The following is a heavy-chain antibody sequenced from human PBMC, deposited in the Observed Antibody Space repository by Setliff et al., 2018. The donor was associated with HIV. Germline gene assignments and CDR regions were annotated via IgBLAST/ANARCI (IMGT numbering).Heavy chain of an antibody. J-gene: IGHJ4*02. CDR2: LIPNSGGT. CDR3: ATLDY. CDR1: GGTLGTYA. Sequence: ASVKVSCKVSGGTLGTYAVNWVRQAPGQGLQWIGGLIPNSGGTVYAQKFQGRVTMTRDTSISTSYMELSGLRSDDTALYYCATLDYWGQGTLVTVSS. V-gene: IGHV1-2*02.